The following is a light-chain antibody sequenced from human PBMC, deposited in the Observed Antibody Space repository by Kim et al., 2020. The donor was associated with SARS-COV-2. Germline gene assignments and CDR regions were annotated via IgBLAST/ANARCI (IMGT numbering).Light chain of an antibody. Sequence: QSVLTQPPSASGTPGQRVPISCSGSSSNIGSNYVYWYQQLPGTAPKLLIYRNNQRPSGVPDRYSGSKSGTSASLAISGLRSEDEADYYCAAWDDSLSLYVFGTGTKVTVL. CDR3: AAWDDSLSLYV. CDR1: SSNIGSNY. V-gene: IGLV1-47*01. CDR2: RNN. J-gene: IGLJ1*01.